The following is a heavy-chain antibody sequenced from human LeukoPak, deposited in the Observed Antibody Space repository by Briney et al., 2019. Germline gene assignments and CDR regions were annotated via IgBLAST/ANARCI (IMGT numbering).Heavy chain of an antibody. CDR1: GGTFSSYA. V-gene: IGHV1-18*01. J-gene: IGHJ4*02. Sequence: ASVKVSCKASGGTFSSYAISWVRQAPGQGLEWMGWISAYNGNTNYAQKLQGRVTMTTDTSTSTAYMELRSLRSDDTAVYYCASLGYSYGRSDYWGQGTLVTVSS. CDR3: ASLGYSYGRSDY. D-gene: IGHD5-18*01. CDR2: ISAYNGNT.